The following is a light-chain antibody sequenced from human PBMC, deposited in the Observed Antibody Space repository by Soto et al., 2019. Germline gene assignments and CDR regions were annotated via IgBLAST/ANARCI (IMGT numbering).Light chain of an antibody. Sequence: QSVLTQPPSASGSPGQSVTISCTGTRSDVGDYNYVSWYQQHPGKAPKLMIYEVSKRPSGVPDRFSGSKSGNTASLTVSGLQAEDEADYYCNSYAGSNNVVFGGGTKVTVL. CDR1: RSDVGDYNY. CDR3: NSYAGSNNVV. J-gene: IGLJ2*01. CDR2: EVS. V-gene: IGLV2-8*01.